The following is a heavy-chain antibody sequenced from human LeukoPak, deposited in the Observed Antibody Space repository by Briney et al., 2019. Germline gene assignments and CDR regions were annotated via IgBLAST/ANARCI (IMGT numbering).Heavy chain of an antibody. CDR1: GFTVSSDY. J-gene: IGHJ4*02. D-gene: IGHD5-24*01. CDR3: AKGRWLQLMPKFFDY. Sequence: PGGSLRLSCAASGFTVSSDYMNWVRQAPGKGLEWVSAISGSGGSTYYADSVKGRFTISRDNSKNTLYPQMNSLRAEDTAVYYCAKGRWLQLMPKFFDYWGQGTLVTVSS. V-gene: IGHV3-23*01. CDR2: ISGSGGST.